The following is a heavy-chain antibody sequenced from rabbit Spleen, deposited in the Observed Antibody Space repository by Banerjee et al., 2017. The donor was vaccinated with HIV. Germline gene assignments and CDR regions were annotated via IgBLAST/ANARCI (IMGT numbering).Heavy chain of an antibody. Sequence: QSLEESGGGLVKPGASLTLTCKASGFSFSDRDVMCWVRQAPGKGLEWIACINTATGKAVYATWAKGRFTISRTSSTTVTLRMTSLTAADRAAYFCARDLVGVIGWNFYLWGPGTLVTVS. J-gene: IGHJ4*01. D-gene: IGHD1-1*01. V-gene: IGHV1S40*01. CDR3: ARDLVGVIGWNFYL. CDR2: INTATGKA. CDR1: GFSFSDRDV.